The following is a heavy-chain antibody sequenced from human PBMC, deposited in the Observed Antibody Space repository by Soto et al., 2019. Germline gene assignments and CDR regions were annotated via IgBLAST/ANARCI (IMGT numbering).Heavy chain of an antibody. D-gene: IGHD2-15*01. CDR3: ARVGDYCSGGSCYKVFDY. J-gene: IGHJ4*02. Sequence: PSETLSLTCAVSGGSISSGGYSWSWIRQPPGKGLEWIGYIYHSGSTYYNPSLKSRVTISVDRSKNQFSLKLSSVTAADTAVYYCARVGDYCSGGSCYKVFDYWGQGTLVTVSS. CDR1: GGSISSGGYS. V-gene: IGHV4-30-2*01. CDR2: IYHSGST.